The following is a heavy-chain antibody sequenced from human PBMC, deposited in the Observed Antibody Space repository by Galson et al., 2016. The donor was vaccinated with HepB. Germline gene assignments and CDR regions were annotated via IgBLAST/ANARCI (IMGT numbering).Heavy chain of an antibody. V-gene: IGHV3-30*19. CDR1: GFSVSSNY. J-gene: IGHJ6*02. CDR2: ISFDGTEK. D-gene: IGHD3-16*02. CDR3: ARDRGDYVWGSSRLVTAYYYGVDV. Sequence: SLRLSCAVSGFSVSSNYMTWVRQAPGKGLEWVALISFDGTEKYYADSVRGRFTISRDNSKNTLYLQMKSLRADDTAVYYCARDRGDYVWGSSRLVTAYYYGVDVWGQGTTVTVSS.